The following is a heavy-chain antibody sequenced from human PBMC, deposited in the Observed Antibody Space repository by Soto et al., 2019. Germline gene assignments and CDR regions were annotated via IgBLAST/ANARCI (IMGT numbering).Heavy chain of an antibody. Sequence: QVQLQESGPGLVKPSETLSLTCTVSNGSISNFYWNWIRQSAGKGLEWIGRIHGSGSATYNPSLRSRVTMSVDPSKNHFSLKVNSVTGADTAVYYCERSIHKESWFDPWGQGTLVTVSS. J-gene: IGHJ5*02. CDR1: NGSISNFY. D-gene: IGHD2-21*01. CDR2: IHGSGSA. CDR3: ERSIHKESWFDP. V-gene: IGHV4-4*07.